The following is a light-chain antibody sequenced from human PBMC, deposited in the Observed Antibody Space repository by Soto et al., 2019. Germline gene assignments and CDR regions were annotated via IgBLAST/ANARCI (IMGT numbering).Light chain of an antibody. V-gene: IGLV3-21*02. J-gene: IGLJ1*01. CDR1: NIGTRT. Sequence: SYELTQPPSESVAPGQTARITCGGNNIGTRTVHWYQQKPGQAPVLVVHDDSDRPSGIPERFSGFNSGNTATLTITRVEAGDEADYFCQVWDSSGDHYVFGTGTKVTVL. CDR3: QVWDSSGDHYV. CDR2: DDS.